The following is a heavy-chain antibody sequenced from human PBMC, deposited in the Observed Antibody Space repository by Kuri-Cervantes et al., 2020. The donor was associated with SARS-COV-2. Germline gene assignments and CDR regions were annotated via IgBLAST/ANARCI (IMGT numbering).Heavy chain of an antibody. D-gene: IGHD6-13*01. V-gene: IGHV1-69*10. Sequence: SVKVSCKASGGTFSSYAISWVRQAPGRGLEWMGGIIPIFGIANYAQKFQGRVTITADKSTSTAHMELSSLRSEDTAVYYCARDTGYSHNWFDPWGQGTLVTVSS. CDR1: GGTFSSYA. CDR3: ARDTGYSHNWFDP. J-gene: IGHJ5*02. CDR2: IIPIFGIA.